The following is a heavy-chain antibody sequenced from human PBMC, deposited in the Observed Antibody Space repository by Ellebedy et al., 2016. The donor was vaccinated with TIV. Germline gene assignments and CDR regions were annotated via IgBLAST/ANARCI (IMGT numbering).Heavy chain of an antibody. CDR1: GGSFSGYY. V-gene: IGHV4-34*01. D-gene: IGHD1-26*01. J-gene: IGHJ2*01. Sequence: MPSETLSLTCAVYGGSFSGYYWSWIRQPPGKGLEWIGETNHSGSTNYNPSLKSRVTISVDTSKNQFSLKLTSVTAADTAVYNCARLGNTEKGRYFDLWGRGTRVTVSS. CDR2: TNHSGST. CDR3: ARLGNTEKGRYFDL.